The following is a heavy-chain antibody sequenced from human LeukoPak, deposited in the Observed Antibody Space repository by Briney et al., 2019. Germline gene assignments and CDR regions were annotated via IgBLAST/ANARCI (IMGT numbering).Heavy chain of an antibody. Sequence: ASVKVSCKASGYTFTSYYTHWVRQAPGQGLEWMGIIKPSGGSTLYAQKFQGRDTVTSDMSTSTVYVELSSLRSEDTAVYYCAREVPENFNFDYWGQGTLVTVSS. J-gene: IGHJ4*02. V-gene: IGHV1-46*01. CDR3: AREVPENFNFDY. CDR1: GYTFTSYY. D-gene: IGHD2/OR15-2a*01. CDR2: IKPSGGST.